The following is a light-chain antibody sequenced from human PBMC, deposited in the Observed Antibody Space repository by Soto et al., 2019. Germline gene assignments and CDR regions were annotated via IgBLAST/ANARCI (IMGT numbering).Light chain of an antibody. CDR1: QSVSSY. Sequence: EIVLTQSPATLSLSPGERTTLSCRASQSVSSYLAWYQQRPGQAPRLLIYDASNRATGIPARFSASGSGTDFPLTISSLEPEDFAVYYCHQRSKWPITLGQGTRLEIK. J-gene: IGKJ5*01. V-gene: IGKV3-11*01. CDR2: DAS. CDR3: HQRSKWPIT.